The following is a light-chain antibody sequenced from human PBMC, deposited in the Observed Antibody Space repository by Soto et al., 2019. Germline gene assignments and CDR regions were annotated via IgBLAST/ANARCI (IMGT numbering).Light chain of an antibody. CDR3: LQVYSFPRT. J-gene: IGKJ1*01. CDR2: AAS. CDR1: QEIGGR. Sequence: DIQMTQSPSSVSASVGDRITITCRASQEIGGRLAWFQQKPGKAPQYLIQAASILQSGAPSRFSGSGSGTEFILTINNLQPEDFASYFCLQVYSFPRTFGRGTKVEI. V-gene: IGKV1-12*01.